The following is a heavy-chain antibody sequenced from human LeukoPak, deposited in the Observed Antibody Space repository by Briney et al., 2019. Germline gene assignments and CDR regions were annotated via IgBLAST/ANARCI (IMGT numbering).Heavy chain of an antibody. D-gene: IGHD3-22*01. J-gene: IGHJ4*02. V-gene: IGHV4-59*01. CDR3: ARSGFTTYYDSSGHLDY. Sequence: ETSETLSLTCTVSGGSISSYYWSWIRQPPGKGLEWIGYIYYSGSTNYNPSLKSRVTISVDTSKNQFSLKLSSVTAADTAVYYCARSGFTTYYDSSGHLDYWGQGTLVTVSS. CDR2: IYYSGST. CDR1: GGSISSYY.